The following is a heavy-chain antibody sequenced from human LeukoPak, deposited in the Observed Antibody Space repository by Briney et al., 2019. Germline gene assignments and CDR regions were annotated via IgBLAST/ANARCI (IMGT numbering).Heavy chain of an antibody. Sequence: GGSLRLSCAASGFTSSSYWMSWVRQAPGKGLEWVANIKPDGSEKYYVDSVKGRFTISRDNAKKSLYLQMNSLRAEDTAVYYCAQGVGSGSYYNPFAYWGQGTLVTVSS. CDR3: AQGVGSGSYYNPFAY. CDR1: GFTSSSYW. D-gene: IGHD3-10*01. V-gene: IGHV3-7*03. CDR2: IKPDGSEK. J-gene: IGHJ4*02.